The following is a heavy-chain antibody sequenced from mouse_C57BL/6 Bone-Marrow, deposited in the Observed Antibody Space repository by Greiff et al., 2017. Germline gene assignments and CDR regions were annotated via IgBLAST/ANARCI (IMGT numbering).Heavy chain of an antibody. D-gene: IGHD2-3*01. CDR3: ASGAMTCFDY. Sequence: VQLQPPGAELVRPGTSVKLSCKASGYTFTSYWMHWVKQRPGQGLEWIGVIDPSDSYTNYNQKFKGKATLTVDTSSSTAYMQLSSLTSEDSAVYDCASGAMTCFDYWGQGTTLTVSS. CDR1: GYTFTSYW. CDR2: IDPSDSYT. V-gene: IGHV1-59*01. J-gene: IGHJ2*01.